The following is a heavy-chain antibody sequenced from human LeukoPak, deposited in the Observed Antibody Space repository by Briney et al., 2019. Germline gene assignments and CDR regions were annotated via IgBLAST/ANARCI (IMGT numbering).Heavy chain of an antibody. CDR2: ISTYNGHT. J-gene: IGHJ4*02. CDR1: GYTFTSYG. CDR3: ARPRVDGYSSGWYDY. V-gene: IGHV1-18*01. Sequence: ASVKVSCKASGYTFTSYGINWVRQAPGQGLEWMGWISTYNGHTNYAQKFQGRVTMTTDTSTSTASMELRSLRSDDTAVYYCARPRVDGYSSGWYDYWGQGTLVTVSS. D-gene: IGHD6-19*01.